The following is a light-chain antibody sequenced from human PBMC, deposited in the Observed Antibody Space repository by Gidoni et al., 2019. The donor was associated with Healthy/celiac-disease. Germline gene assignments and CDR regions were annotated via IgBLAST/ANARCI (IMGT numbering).Light chain of an antibody. CDR1: QSISSY. J-gene: IGKJ4*01. CDR2: AAS. Sequence: DIQMTQSPSSLSASVGDRVTITCRASQSISSYLNWYQQKPGKAPKLLIYAASSLQSGVPSRFSGSGSGTDFTLTISSLQPEDFATYYCQQSYNTPQLTFGGXTKVEIK. CDR3: QQSYNTPQLT. V-gene: IGKV1-39*01.